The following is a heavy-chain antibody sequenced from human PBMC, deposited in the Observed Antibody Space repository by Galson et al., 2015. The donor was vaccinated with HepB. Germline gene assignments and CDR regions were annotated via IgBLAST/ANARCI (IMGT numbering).Heavy chain of an antibody. V-gene: IGHV3-48*01. CDR2: ISSSSSTI. CDR3: ARNKGGAAAQFDY. J-gene: IGHJ4*02. CDR1: GFTFSSYS. D-gene: IGHD6-13*01. Sequence: SLRLSCAASGFTFSSYSMNWVRQAPGKGLEWVSYISSSSSTIYYADSVKGRFTIPRDNAKNSLYLQMNSLRAEDTAVYYCARNKGGAAAQFDYWGQGTLVTVSS.